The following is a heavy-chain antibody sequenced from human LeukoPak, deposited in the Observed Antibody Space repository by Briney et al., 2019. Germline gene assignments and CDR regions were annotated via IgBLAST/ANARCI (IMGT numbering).Heavy chain of an antibody. CDR2: IIPIFGTA. CDR3: ARGFVDTAMVLDY. J-gene: IGHJ4*02. V-gene: IGHV1-69*13. D-gene: IGHD5-18*01. Sequence: GASVKVSCKASGYTFTDYYLHWVRQAPGQGLEWMGGIIPIFGTANYAQKFQGRVTITADESTSTAYMELSSLRSEDTAVYYCARGFVDTAMVLDYWGQGTLVTVSS. CDR1: GYTFTDYY.